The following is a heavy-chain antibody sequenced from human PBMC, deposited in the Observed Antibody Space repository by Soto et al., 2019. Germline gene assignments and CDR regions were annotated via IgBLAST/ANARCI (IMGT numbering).Heavy chain of an antibody. CDR2: IYYSGST. D-gene: IGHD6-13*01. Sequence: SETLSLTCTVAGGSISGYYWSWIRQPPGKGLEWIGYIYYSGSTNYNPSLKSRVTISVDTSKNQFSLKLSSVTAADTAVYYCARRRLAAAGTHYFDYWGQGTLVTVSS. CDR1: GGSISGYY. J-gene: IGHJ4*02. CDR3: ARRRLAAAGTHYFDY. V-gene: IGHV4-59*01.